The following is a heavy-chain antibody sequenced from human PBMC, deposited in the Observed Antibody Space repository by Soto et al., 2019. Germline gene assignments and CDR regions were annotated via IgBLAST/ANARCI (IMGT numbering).Heavy chain of an antibody. J-gene: IGHJ6*02. CDR1: GFTFSSYA. Sequence: VGSLRLSCGASGFTFSSYAVHWVRQAPGKGLEWVAVISSDGSNKYYADSVKGRFTVSRDNSKNTLYLQMNSLRADDTAVYYCARLRDQLLFYYYYGMDVWGQGTTVTVSS. D-gene: IGHD2-2*01. V-gene: IGHV3-30-3*01. CDR2: ISSDGSNK. CDR3: ARLRDQLLFYYYYGMDV.